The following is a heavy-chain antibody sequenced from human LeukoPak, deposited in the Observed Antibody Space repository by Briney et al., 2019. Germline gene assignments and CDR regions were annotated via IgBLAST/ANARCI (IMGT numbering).Heavy chain of an antibody. Sequence: ASVKVSCKASGYTFTSYYMHWVRQAPGQGLEWMGIINPSCGNTSYAQKSQGRLTMTRDTSTSTVYMELSSLRSEDTAEYYCARVITYYDSSGYYYCGQGALVTVSS. V-gene: IGHV1-46*03. CDR1: GYTFTSYY. D-gene: IGHD3-22*01. J-gene: IGHJ4*02. CDR2: INPSCGNT. CDR3: ARVITYYDSSGYYY.